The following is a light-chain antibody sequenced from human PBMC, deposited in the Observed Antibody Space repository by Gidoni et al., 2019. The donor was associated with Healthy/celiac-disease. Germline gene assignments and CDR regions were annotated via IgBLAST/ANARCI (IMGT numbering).Light chain of an antibody. J-gene: IGLJ3*02. Sequence: QTLVTQAPSFSVSPGGTVTLTCGLSTGSVSTSYYPSWYQQTPGQAPRTLIYSTNARSSGVPDRFSGSILGNKAALTSTRAQADDESDYYCVLYMGSGSWVFGGGTKLTVL. V-gene: IGLV8-61*01. CDR3: VLYMGSGSWV. CDR2: STN. CDR1: TGSVSTSYY.